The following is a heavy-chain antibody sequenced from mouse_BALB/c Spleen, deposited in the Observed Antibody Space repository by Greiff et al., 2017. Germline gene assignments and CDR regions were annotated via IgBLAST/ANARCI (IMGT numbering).Heavy chain of an antibody. Sequence: VQLQQSGPSLVKPSQTLSLTCSVTGDSITSGYWNWIRKFPGNKLEYMGYISYSGSTYYNPSLKSRISITRDTSKNQYYLQLNSVTTEDTATYYCARYLGSSYRYYAMDYWGQGTSVTVSS. CDR3: ARYLGSSYRYYAMDY. CDR2: ISYSGST. V-gene: IGHV3-8*02. CDR1: GDSITSGY. D-gene: IGHD1-1*01. J-gene: IGHJ4*01.